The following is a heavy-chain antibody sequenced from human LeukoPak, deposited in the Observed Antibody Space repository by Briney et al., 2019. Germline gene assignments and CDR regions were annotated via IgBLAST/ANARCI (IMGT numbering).Heavy chain of an antibody. CDR1: GASISSGGHY. CDR3: ASALYYYYMDV. CDR2: IYYSGST. Sequence: SETLSLTCTVSGASISSGGHYWSWTRQHPGKGLEWIGYIYYSGSTYYNPSLKSRVTISLDTSKNHFSLKLSSVTAADTAVYYCASALYYYYMDVWGKGTTVTVSS. J-gene: IGHJ6*03. V-gene: IGHV4-31*03.